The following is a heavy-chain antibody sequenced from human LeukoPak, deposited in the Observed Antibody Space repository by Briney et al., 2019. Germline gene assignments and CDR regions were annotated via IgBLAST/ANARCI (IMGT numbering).Heavy chain of an antibody. CDR3: ARRGFRSFTQPFDY. CDR1: GGSIINYY. Sequence: SETLSLTCTVSGGSIINYYWSWIRQTPGKGLEWVGYIYSSGITDYNPSLKSRVTISLDTSKNQFSLKLTSVTAADTAVYYCARRGFRSFTQPFDYWGQGTLVSVSS. CDR2: IYSSGIT. D-gene: IGHD2-21*01. J-gene: IGHJ4*02. V-gene: IGHV4-59*08.